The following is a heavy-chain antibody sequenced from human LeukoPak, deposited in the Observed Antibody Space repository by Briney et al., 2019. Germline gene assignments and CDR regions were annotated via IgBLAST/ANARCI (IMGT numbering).Heavy chain of an antibody. D-gene: IGHD3-9*01. CDR1: GFTFSDYY. V-gene: IGHV4-38-2*01. CDR3: ARVDILTGYDYYFDY. J-gene: IGHJ4*02. Sequence: PGGSLRLSCAASGFTFSDYYMSWVRQPPGKGLEWVGSIYYSGSTYYNPSLKSRVTISVETSKNQFSLKLSSVTAADTAVYYCARVDILTGYDYYFDYWGQGTLVTVSS. CDR2: IYYSGST.